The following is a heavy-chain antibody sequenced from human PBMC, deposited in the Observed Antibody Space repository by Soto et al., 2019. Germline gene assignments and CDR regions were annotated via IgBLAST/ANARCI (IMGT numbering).Heavy chain of an antibody. Sequence: QVQLVKSGTEVKKPGASVKVSCKASGYTFTNYDINWVRQAPGQGLEWMGWVNPNSGNTGYAQMFQGRATMTTNTATTKAKMELSSLTSDETAVYYCARGTGGGGGIFGMLIGSCNYYVDVWGKGTPVTVSS. CDR3: ARGTGGGGGIFGMLIGSCNYYVDV. V-gene: IGHV1-8*01. D-gene: IGHD3-3*01. J-gene: IGHJ6*03. CDR2: VNPNSGNT. CDR1: GYTFTNYD.